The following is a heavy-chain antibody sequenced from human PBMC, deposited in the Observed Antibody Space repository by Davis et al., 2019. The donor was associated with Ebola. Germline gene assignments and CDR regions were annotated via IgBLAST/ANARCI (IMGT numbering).Heavy chain of an antibody. V-gene: IGHV4-4*02. J-gene: IGHJ4*02. CDR2: IYHSGSS. CDR3: ARGRRYSYGPPRY. Sequence: MPGGSLRLSCAVSGGSISSGNWWSWVRQTPGKGLEWIGEIYHSGSSNYTPSLKSRVSISVDKSKNQFSLKLSSVTAADTAVYYCARGRRYSYGPPRYWGQGTLVTVSS. CDR1: GGSISSGNW. D-gene: IGHD5-18*01.